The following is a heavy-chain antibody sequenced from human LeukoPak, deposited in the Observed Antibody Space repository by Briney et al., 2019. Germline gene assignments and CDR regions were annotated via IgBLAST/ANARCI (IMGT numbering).Heavy chain of an antibody. CDR1: GFTFSSYS. CDR3: ARDLPCSGTSCLYGMDV. CDR2: ISSSSSYI. D-gene: IGHD2-2*01. J-gene: IGHJ6*02. Sequence: GGSLRLSCAASGFTFSSYSMNWVRQAPGKGLEWVSSISSSSSYIYYADSVKGRFTISRDNAKNSLYLQMNSLRAEDTAVYYCARDLPCSGTSCLYGMDVWGRGTTVTVSS. V-gene: IGHV3-21*01.